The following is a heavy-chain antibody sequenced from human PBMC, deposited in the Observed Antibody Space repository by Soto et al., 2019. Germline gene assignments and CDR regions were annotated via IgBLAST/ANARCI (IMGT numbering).Heavy chain of an antibody. Sequence: XGSLGLSFAASGFTFSSYSMNWVRQAPGKGLEWVSSISSSISYIYYADSVKGRFTISRDNAKNPLYLQMNSLRAEDTAVYYCASDLPPPVTTYYYYYGMDASGQGTTVTVSS. J-gene: IGHJ6*02. V-gene: IGHV3-21*01. CDR1: GFTFSSYS. CDR3: ASDLPPPVTTYYYYYGMDA. CDR2: ISSSISYI. D-gene: IGHD4-17*01.